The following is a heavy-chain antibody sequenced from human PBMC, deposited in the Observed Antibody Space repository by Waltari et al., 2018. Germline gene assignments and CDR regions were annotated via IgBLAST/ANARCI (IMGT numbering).Heavy chain of an antibody. CDR3: ARLRTVTTSSFDY. D-gene: IGHD4-17*01. J-gene: IGHJ4*02. Sequence: QLQLQESGPGLVTPSETLSLTCTVSGGSISSSSYYWGWLRQPPGKGLEWIRSIYYSGGTYYNPSLKSRVTISVDTSKNQFSLKLSSVTAADTAVYYCARLRTVTTSSFDYWGQGTLVTVSS. CDR1: GGSISSSSYY. CDR2: IYYSGGT. V-gene: IGHV4-39*07.